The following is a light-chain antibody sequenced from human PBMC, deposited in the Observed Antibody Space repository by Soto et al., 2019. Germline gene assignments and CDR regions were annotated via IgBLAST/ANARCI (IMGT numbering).Light chain of an antibody. CDR2: DVS. V-gene: IGKV1-5*01. CDR1: QIIGTS. CDR3: QQYNTFWT. J-gene: IGKJ1*01. Sequence: DIQMTQSPSTLSASVGDRVTITCRASQIIGTSLAWYQQKPGKAPKVLIYDVSTLQSGVPSRFSGSGSGTEFTLTISSLQPDDSATYYCQQYNTFWTFXQGTKVDIK.